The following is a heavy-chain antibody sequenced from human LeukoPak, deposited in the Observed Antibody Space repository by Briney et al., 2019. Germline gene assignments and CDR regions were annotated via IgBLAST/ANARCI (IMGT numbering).Heavy chain of an antibody. J-gene: IGHJ4*02. CDR1: GRSINIYW. V-gene: IGHV4-4*07. Sequence: SDTDSLTCPLSGRSINIYWGSSTRQHAGKGRGFHGRIYTTGMTNYNPSLKSRVSMSVDTSKNKFSLELRSVTAADTAVYFCARAGYTISSYRFDYWGQGALVTVSS. CDR2: IYTTGMT. D-gene: IGHD3-16*02. CDR3: ARAGYTISSYRFDY.